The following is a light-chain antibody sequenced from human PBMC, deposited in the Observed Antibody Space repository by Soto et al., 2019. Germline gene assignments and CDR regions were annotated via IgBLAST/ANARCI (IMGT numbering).Light chain of an antibody. CDR2: EIH. Sequence: LTHALSGSGSPGQSVPISCAVTSNDVGRFNYVSWYQRHTGKSPKLIIHEIHKRPSGVHDRFSISKPGHMASLTVSGLQAEYESDYFCGSFVHGTSYVFGTGTKFTV. CDR1: SNDVGRFNY. V-gene: IGLV2-8*01. J-gene: IGLJ1*01. CDR3: GSFVHGTSYV.